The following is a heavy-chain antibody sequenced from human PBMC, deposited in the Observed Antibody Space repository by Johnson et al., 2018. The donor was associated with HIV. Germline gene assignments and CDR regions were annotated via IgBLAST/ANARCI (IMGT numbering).Heavy chain of an antibody. D-gene: IGHD1-26*01. CDR3: AKDLVWNSGSYWDAFDV. Sequence: QMLLVESGGGVVQPGGSLRLSCAASGFTLRSYGMHWVRQAPGKGLEWVTFIRYDGRNKYYADSVKGRFTVSRDNSKNTLYLHMNSLKPEDTAVYYCAKDLVWNSGSYWDAFDVWGQGTKVTVSS. CDR2: IRYDGRNK. V-gene: IGHV3-30*02. CDR1: GFTLRSYG. J-gene: IGHJ3*01.